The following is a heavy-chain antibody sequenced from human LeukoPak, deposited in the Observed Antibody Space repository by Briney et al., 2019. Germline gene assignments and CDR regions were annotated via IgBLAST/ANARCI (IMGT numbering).Heavy chain of an antibody. D-gene: IGHD3-16*02. V-gene: IGHV3-23*01. Sequence: GGSLRLSCVASGITFSNYAMSWVRQAPGKGLEWVSGVNGNGGSTSYADSVKGRFTIFRDNSKNTVYLQMNSLRVEDTAVYYCAKSLYGGCDYWGQGTVVTVSS. J-gene: IGHJ4*02. CDR2: VNGNGGST. CDR1: GITFSNYA. CDR3: AKSLYGGCDY.